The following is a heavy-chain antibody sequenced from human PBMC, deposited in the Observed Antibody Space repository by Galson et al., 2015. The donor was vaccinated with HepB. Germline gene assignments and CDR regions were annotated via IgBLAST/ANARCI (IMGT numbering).Heavy chain of an antibody. CDR3: ARDPGGGDWHYLDY. Sequence: SLRLSCAASGFSFGSHGFHWVRQAPGKGLEWVALIWWDGSKKFYGNSVKGRFTISRDNSVNTIYLHMNTLRADDTAVYYCARDPGGGDWHYLDYWGQGSLVSVSS. J-gene: IGHJ4*02. D-gene: IGHD2-21*01. V-gene: IGHV3-33*01. CDR1: GFSFGSHG. CDR2: IWWDGSKK.